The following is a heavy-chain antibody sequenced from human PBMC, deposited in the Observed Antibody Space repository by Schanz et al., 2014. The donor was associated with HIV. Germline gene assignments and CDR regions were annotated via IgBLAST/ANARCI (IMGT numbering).Heavy chain of an antibody. CDR2: ISYDGRNK. J-gene: IGHJ6*02. CDR1: GFTLNSYG. CDR3: AREREESIAYYYYGMDV. D-gene: IGHD1-26*01. V-gene: IGHV3-30*03. Sequence: VQLLESGGGLVQAGGSLRLSCAASGFTLNSYGMHWVRQAPGKGLEWVSVISYDGRNKLYADSVKGRFTISRDNSKNTMYLQMNSLRAEDTAVYYCAREREESIAYYYYGMDVWGQGTLVTVS.